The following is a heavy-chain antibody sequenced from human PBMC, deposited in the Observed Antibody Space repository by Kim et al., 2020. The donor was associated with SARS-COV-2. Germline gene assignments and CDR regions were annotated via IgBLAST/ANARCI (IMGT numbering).Heavy chain of an antibody. CDR1: GFTFSSYG. J-gene: IGHJ4*02. V-gene: IGHV3-33*01. CDR3: ARDGDFYDSSGIDY. D-gene: IGHD3-22*01. CDR2: IWYDGSNK. Sequence: GGSLRLSCAASGFTFSSYGMHWVRQAPGKGLEWVAVIWYDGSNKYYADSVKGRFTISRDNSKNTLYLQMNSLRAEDTAVYYGARDGDFYDSSGIDYWGQG.